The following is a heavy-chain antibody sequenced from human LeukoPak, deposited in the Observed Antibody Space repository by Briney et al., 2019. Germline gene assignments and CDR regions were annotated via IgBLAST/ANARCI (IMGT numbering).Heavy chain of an antibody. CDR2: INPNSGGT. V-gene: IGHV1-2*02. Sequence: ASVKVSCKASGYTFTGYYMHWVRQAPGQGLEWMGWINPNSGGTNYAQKFQGRVTMTRDTSISTAYMELSSLRSEDTAVYYCANSGSRVLRYFDWGAFDIWGQGTMVTVSS. CDR3: ANSGSRVLRYFDWGAFDI. J-gene: IGHJ3*02. CDR1: GYTFTGYY. D-gene: IGHD3-9*01.